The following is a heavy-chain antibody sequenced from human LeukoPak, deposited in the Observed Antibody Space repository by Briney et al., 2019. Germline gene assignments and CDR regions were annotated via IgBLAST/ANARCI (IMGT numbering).Heavy chain of an antibody. CDR2: MNPNSGNT. J-gene: IGHJ4*02. V-gene: IGHV1-8*01. CDR1: GYTFTSYD. CDR3: AKHYMGSSYNRGCDC. D-gene: IGHD3-10*01. Sequence: ASVKVSCKASGYTFTSYDINWVRQATGQGLEWMGWMNPNSGNTGYAQKFQGRVTMTRNTSISTAYMELSSLRSEDTAVYYCAKHYMGSSYNRGCDCWGQGTQVTVSS.